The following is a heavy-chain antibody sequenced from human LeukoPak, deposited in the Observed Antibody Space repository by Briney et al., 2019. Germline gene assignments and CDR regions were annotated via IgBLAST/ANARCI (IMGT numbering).Heavy chain of an antibody. Sequence: GSLRLSCAASGFTFSSYSMNWVRQAPGKGLEWVSSISSSSSYIYYADSVKGRFTISRDNAKNSLYLQMNSLRAEDMALYYCATQPSRRNRAFDIWGQGTMVTVSS. J-gene: IGHJ3*02. V-gene: IGHV3-21*04. CDR1: GFTFSSYS. D-gene: IGHD2/OR15-2a*01. CDR2: ISSSSSYI. CDR3: ATQPSRRNRAFDI.